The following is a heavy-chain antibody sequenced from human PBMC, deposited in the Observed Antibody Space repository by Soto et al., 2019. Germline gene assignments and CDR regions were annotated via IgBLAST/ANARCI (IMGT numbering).Heavy chain of an antibody. CDR3: AKNYGNAFDI. CDR1: GGSISSYY. D-gene: IGHD3-10*01. J-gene: IGHJ3*02. Sequence: QVQLQESGPGLVKPSETLSLTCTVSGGSISSYYWSWIRQPPGKGLEWIGYIYYSGSTNDNPSLTSRVTISVDTSKNQFSLKLSSVTAADTAVYYCAKNYGNAFDIWGQGTMVTVSS. CDR2: IYYSGST. V-gene: IGHV4-59*01.